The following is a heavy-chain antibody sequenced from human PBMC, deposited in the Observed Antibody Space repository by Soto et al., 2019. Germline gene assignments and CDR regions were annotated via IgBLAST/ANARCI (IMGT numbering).Heavy chain of an antibody. CDR1: GFTFSNYW. CDR3: AGGGGRDFPFDI. D-gene: IGHD3-16*01. Sequence: EVQLVESGGGLVQPGGSLRLSCAASGFTFSNYWMHWVRQAPGKGLVWVSRINSDGSFTTYADSVKGRFTISRDNTKDTLLMQMGSLTGEDSAGYDWAGGGGRDFPFDIWGQGTTVTVSS. CDR2: INSDGSFT. V-gene: IGHV3-74*01. J-gene: IGHJ3*02.